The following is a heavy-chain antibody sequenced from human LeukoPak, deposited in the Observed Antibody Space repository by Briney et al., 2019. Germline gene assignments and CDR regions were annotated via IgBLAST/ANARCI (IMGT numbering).Heavy chain of an antibody. CDR1: GFSFNSYW. V-gene: IGHV3-7*01. Sequence: GGSLRLSRAASGFSFNSYWMTWVRQAPGRGLEWVANINPVGSDTYYVDLVRGRFTISRDNAKNLVYLQMSSLRAEDTAVYSCARFGYVAGLDLWGQGTLVTVSS. D-gene: IGHD3-10*01. CDR3: ARFGYVAGLDL. CDR2: INPVGSDT. J-gene: IGHJ4*02.